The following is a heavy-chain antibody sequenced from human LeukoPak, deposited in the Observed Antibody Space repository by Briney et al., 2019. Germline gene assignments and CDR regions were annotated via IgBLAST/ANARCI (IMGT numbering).Heavy chain of an antibody. Sequence: SETLSLTCTVSGGSISNYYWTWIRQPPGKGLEWIGYIYYRGTTNYNPSLNSRVTISLDTSKNQFSLKLSSMTAADTAVYYCGRLIDGWYVDPWGQGTLVTVSS. D-gene: IGHD6-19*01. J-gene: IGHJ5*02. V-gene: IGHV4-59*08. CDR1: GGSISNYY. CDR2: IYYRGTT. CDR3: GRLIDGWYVDP.